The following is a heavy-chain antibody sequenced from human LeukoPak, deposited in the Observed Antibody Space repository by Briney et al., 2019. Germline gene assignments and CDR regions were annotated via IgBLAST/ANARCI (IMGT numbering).Heavy chain of an antibody. V-gene: IGHV3-13*01. CDR1: GFTFSSYD. Sequence: GGSLRLSCAASGFTFSSYDMHWVRQATGKGLEWVSAVGTAGDTYYPGSVKGRFTISRENAKNSLYLQMNSLGAGDTAVYYCATGYCSSTSCSGDYWGQGTLVTVSS. CDR3: ATGYCSSTSCSGDY. D-gene: IGHD2-2*01. CDR2: VGTAGDT. J-gene: IGHJ4*02.